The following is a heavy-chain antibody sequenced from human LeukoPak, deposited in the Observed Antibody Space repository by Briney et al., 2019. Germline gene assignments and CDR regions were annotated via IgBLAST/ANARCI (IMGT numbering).Heavy chain of an antibody. D-gene: IGHD3-16*02. CDR3: ARGRGVIGWFDP. J-gene: IGHJ5*02. V-gene: IGHV3-23*01. Sequence: GGSLRLSCVASGFTFSSTTMGWVRQAPGRGLEWVSSITAIDGRTYYADSVRGRFTISRDNSKNTLYLQMNSLRAEDTAVYYCARGRGVIGWFDPWGQGTLVTVSS. CDR2: ITAIDGRT. CDR1: GFTFSSTT.